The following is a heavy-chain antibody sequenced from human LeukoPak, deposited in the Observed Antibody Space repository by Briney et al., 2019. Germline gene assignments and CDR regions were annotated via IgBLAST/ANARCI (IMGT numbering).Heavy chain of an antibody. CDR3: ARDRGGVVSPSGY. V-gene: IGHV1-46*03. J-gene: IGHJ4*02. Sequence: ASVKVSCKASGYTLTRYYMHWVRQAPGQGLEWMGTINPSSGSTRYAQKFQGRVTMTRDTSTSTVYMEVSSLRSEDTAVYYCARDRGGVVSPSGYWGQGTLVTVSS. CDR2: INPSSGST. CDR1: GYTLTRYY. D-gene: IGHD3-10*01.